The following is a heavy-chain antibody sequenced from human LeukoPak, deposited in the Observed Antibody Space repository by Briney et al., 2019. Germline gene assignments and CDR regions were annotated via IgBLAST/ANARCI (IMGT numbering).Heavy chain of an antibody. J-gene: IGHJ5*02. Sequence: SETLSLTCAVYGGSFSGYYWSWIRQPPGKGLEWIREINHSGSTNYNPSLKSRVTISVDTSKNQFSLKLSSVTAADTAVYYCARERRWDIVLMVYAPYNWFDPWGQGTLVTVSS. D-gene: IGHD2-8*01. V-gene: IGHV4-34*01. CDR3: ARERRWDIVLMVYAPYNWFDP. CDR1: GGSFSGYY. CDR2: INHSGST.